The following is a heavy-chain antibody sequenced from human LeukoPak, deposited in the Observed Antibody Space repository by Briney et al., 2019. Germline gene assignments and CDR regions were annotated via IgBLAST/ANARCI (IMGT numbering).Heavy chain of an antibody. CDR1: GYTFTNFG. CDR2: ISAYNSNT. V-gene: IGHV1-18*01. CDR3: AREMGAVDYYCGMDV. J-gene: IGHJ6*02. D-gene: IGHD6-19*01. Sequence: ASVKVSCKTSGYTFTNFGITWVRQAPGQGLEWMGWISAYNSNTNYAQRVQGRVTMTTDTSTSTAFMELRSLKSDDTAVYYCAREMGAVDYYCGMDVWGQGTTVTVSS.